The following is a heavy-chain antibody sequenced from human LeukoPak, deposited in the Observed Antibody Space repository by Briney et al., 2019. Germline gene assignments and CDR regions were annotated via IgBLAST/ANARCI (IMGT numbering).Heavy chain of an antibody. CDR2: VIPVFGTT. CDR1: GGTFSSYA. V-gene: IGHV1-69*06. Sequence: SVKVSCKASGGTFSSYAISWVRQAPGQGLEWLGGVIPVFGTTTYAQKFQAKVTMTADKSTNTAYLEISSLTSDDTAVYYCARCSPGDSSNFYAVLQYWGQGTQVTVST. CDR3: ARCSPGDSSNFYAVLQY. J-gene: IGHJ4*02. D-gene: IGHD3-22*01.